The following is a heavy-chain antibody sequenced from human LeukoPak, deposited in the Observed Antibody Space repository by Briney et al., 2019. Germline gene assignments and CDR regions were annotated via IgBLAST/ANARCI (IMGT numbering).Heavy chain of an antibody. J-gene: IGHJ3*02. V-gene: IGHV1-69*06. D-gene: IGHD2-21*02. CDR1: GGTFSSYA. CDR3: AKGDIVVVTAIQHAFDI. Sequence: SVKVSCKASGGTFSSYAISWVRQAPGQGLEWTGRIIPIFGTANYAQKFQGRVTITADKSTSTAYMELSSLRSEDTAVYYCAKGDIVVVTAIQHAFDIWGQGTMVTVSS. CDR2: IIPIFGTA.